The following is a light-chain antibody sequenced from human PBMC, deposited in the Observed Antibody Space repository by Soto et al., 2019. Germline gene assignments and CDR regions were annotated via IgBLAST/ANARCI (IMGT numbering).Light chain of an antibody. CDR3: QAWDSSTPSYV. CDR2: QDS. J-gene: IGLJ1*01. V-gene: IGLV3-1*01. CDR1: KLGDKY. Sequence: SYELTQPPSVSVSPGQTASITCSGDKLGDKYACWYQQKPGQSPVLVIYQDSKRPSGIPERFSGSNPGNTATLTISGTQAMDEADYYCQAWDSSTPSYVFGTGTKLTVL.